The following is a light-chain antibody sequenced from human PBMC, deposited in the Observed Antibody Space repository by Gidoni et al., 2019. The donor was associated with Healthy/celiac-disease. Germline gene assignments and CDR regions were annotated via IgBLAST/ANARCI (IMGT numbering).Light chain of an antibody. V-gene: IGLV3-25*03. CDR2: KDS. CDR1: ALPKQY. CDR3: QSADSSGTYQV. Sequence: SYELTQPPSVSVSHGQTARITCSGDALPKQYAYWYQQKPGQAPVLVIYKDSERPSGIPERFSGSSSGTTVTLTISGVQAEDEADYYCQSADSSGTYQVFGTGTKVTVL. J-gene: IGLJ1*01.